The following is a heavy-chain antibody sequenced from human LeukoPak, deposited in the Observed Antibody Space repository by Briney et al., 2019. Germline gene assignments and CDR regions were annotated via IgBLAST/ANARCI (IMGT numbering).Heavy chain of an antibody. V-gene: IGHV4-39*01. D-gene: IGHD3-22*01. CDR2: IYYSGST. Sequence: SETLSLTCTVSGGSLSSSSYYWGWIRQPPGKGLELIGSIYYSGSTYYNPSLKSRVTISVDTSKNQFSLKLSSVTAADTAVYYCAGTDGDYYDSSGPIVDYWGQGTLVTVSS. CDR3: AGTDGDYYDSSGPIVDY. J-gene: IGHJ4*02. CDR1: GGSLSSSSYY.